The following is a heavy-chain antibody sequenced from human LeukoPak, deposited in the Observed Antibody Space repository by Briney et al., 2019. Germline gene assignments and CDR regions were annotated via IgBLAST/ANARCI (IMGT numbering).Heavy chain of an antibody. CDR1: GGSISSGDYY. V-gene: IGHV4-30-4*01. Sequence: SETLSLTCTVSGGSISSGDYYWSWIRQPPGKGLEWIGYIYYSGSTYHNPSLKSRVTISVDTSKNQFSLKLSSVTAADTAVYYCARDRSGALSFWGQGTLVTVSS. D-gene: IGHD3-16*02. CDR2: IYYSGST. CDR3: ARDRSGALSF. J-gene: IGHJ4*02.